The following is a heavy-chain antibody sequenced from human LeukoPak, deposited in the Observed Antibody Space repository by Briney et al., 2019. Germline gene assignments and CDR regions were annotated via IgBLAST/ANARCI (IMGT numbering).Heavy chain of an antibody. CDR1: GYTFTSYG. Sequence: GASVKVSCKASGYTFTSYGISWVQQAPGQGLEWMGWISAYNGNTNYAQKLQGRVTMTTDTSTSTAYMELRSLRSDDTAVYYCARDLGHYYGSGSYYHWGQGTLVTVSS. D-gene: IGHD3-10*01. CDR3: ARDLGHYYGSGSYYH. V-gene: IGHV1-18*01. J-gene: IGHJ5*02. CDR2: ISAYNGNT.